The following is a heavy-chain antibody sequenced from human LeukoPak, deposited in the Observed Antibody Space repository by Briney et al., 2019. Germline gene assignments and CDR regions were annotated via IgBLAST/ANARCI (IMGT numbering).Heavy chain of an antibody. CDR2: INPSGGST. Sequence: GASVKVSCKASGYTFTAYYLHWVRQAPGQGLEWMGIINPSGGSTSYAQKFQGRVTMTRDTSTSTVYMELSSLRSEDTAVYYCASGARGGAELNYWGQGTLVTVSS. J-gene: IGHJ4*02. CDR1: GYTFTAYY. D-gene: IGHD2-21*01. V-gene: IGHV1-46*01. CDR3: ASGARGGAELNY.